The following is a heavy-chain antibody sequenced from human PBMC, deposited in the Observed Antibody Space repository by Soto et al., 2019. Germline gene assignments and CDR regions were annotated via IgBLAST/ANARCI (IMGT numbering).Heavy chain of an antibody. Sequence: ASVKVSCKASGYTFTSYGISWVRQAPGQGLEWMGWISAYNGNTNYAQKLKGRVTMTTDTSTSTAYMELRSLRSDDTAVYYCARDQNAGYSSSWYEVYYYGMDVWGQGTTVTVSS. CDR2: ISAYNGNT. J-gene: IGHJ6*02. D-gene: IGHD6-13*01. CDR3: ARDQNAGYSSSWYEVYYYGMDV. CDR1: GYTFTSYG. V-gene: IGHV1-18*01.